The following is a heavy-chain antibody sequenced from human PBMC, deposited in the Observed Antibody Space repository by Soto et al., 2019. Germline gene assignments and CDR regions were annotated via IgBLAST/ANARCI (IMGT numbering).Heavy chain of an antibody. D-gene: IGHD5-12*01. J-gene: IGHJ4*02. V-gene: IGHV3-33*01. Sequence: PGGSLRLSCAVSGFNFRNYGMHWVRQAPGKGLEWVAIIWYDGSDKYYADSVKGRFTISRDNSKNTLYLQIDSLRAEDTAMYYCARLYTWIMDYWGQGIMVTVSS. CDR3: ARLYTWIMDY. CDR2: IWYDGSDK. CDR1: GFNFRNYG.